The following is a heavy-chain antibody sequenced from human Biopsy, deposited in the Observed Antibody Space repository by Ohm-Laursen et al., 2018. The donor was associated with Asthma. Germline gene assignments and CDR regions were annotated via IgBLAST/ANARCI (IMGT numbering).Heavy chain of an antibody. CDR2: VNTGNGDT. Sequence: SVKISCKASGYNFISFAIHWVRQAPGQRLEWMGRVNTGNGDTKYSQKFQGRVTITRDTSASTAYMELRSLRSEDTATYYCARTYYDFLTGQVKDVFGVWGQGTMVTVSS. CDR3: ARTYYDFLTGQVKDVFGV. CDR1: GYNFISFA. D-gene: IGHD3-9*01. J-gene: IGHJ3*01. V-gene: IGHV1-3*04.